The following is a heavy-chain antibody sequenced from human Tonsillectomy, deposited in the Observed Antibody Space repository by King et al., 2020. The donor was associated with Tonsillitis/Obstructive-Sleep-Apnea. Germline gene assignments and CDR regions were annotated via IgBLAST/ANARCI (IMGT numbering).Heavy chain of an antibody. V-gene: IGHV3-30*04. D-gene: IGHD3-3*01. Sequence: VQLVESGGGVVQPGRSLRLSCAASGFTFSSYAMHWVRQAPGKGLEWVAVISYDGSNKYYADSVKGRFTISRDNSKNTLYLQMNSLRAEDTAVYYCVGEPWYYDFWSGFDYWGQGTLVTVSS. CDR1: GFTFSSYA. J-gene: IGHJ4*02. CDR2: ISYDGSNK. CDR3: VGEPWYYDFWSGFDY.